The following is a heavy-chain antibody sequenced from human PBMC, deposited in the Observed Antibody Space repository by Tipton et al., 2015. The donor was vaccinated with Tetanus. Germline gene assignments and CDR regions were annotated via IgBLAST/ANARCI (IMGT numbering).Heavy chain of an antibody. J-gene: IGHJ4*02. CDR2: IKDDGTDK. CDR1: GFTFRSNW. V-gene: IGHV3-7*01. Sequence: QLVQSGGDLVQPGGSLRLSCAASGFTFRSNWMSWVRQAPGKGLEWVANIKDDGTDKYYVDSVTGRFTISRDNAENSLYLQMNSLRTEDTAVYYCAKLRGRGWDYWGQGTPVTVSS. D-gene: IGHD4-23*01. CDR3: AKLRGRGWDY.